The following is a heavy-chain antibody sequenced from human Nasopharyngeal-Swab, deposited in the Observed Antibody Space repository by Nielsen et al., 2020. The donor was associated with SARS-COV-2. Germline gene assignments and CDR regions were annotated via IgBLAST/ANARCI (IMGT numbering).Heavy chain of an antibody. CDR3: ARGSRRITVFGVVISDFDY. V-gene: IGHV3-7*03. J-gene: IGHJ4*02. Sequence: GGSLRLSCAASGLSYTNYWTSWVRQAPGKGLEWVASINQDGSEKYFVDSVKGRFTISRDNAKNSLYLQMNTLRAEDTALYYCARGSRRITVFGVVISDFDYWGQGALVTVSS. CDR1: GLSYTNYW. CDR2: INQDGSEK. D-gene: IGHD3-3*01.